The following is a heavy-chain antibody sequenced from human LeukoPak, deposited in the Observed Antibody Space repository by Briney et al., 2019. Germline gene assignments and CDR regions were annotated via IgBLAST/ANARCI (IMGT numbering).Heavy chain of an antibody. CDR2: IVANRGHI. Sequence: GGSLRLSCAASGFTFDNSAMHWVRQAPGKGLEWVSGIVANRGHIDYADSVKGRFTISRDNTKNSLYLQMSSLRAEDTALYYCAKQLLGSGALDSWGQGTLVTVSS. J-gene: IGHJ4*02. D-gene: IGHD3-10*01. V-gene: IGHV3-9*01. CDR1: GFTFDNSA. CDR3: AKQLLGSGALDS.